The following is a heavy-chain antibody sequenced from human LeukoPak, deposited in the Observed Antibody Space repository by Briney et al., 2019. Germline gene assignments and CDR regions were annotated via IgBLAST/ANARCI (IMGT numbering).Heavy chain of an antibody. CDR2: IYHIGST. V-gene: IGHV4-4*02. Sequence: SGTLSLTCAVSGDSISSSNWWSWVRQPPGKGLEWIGEIYHIGSTNYNPSLKSRVTVSEDKSKNQFSLKLSSVTAADTAVYYCASSSFARGYFDYWGQGTLVTVSS. CDR1: GDSISSSNW. CDR3: ASSSFARGYFDY. J-gene: IGHJ4*02. D-gene: IGHD6-6*01.